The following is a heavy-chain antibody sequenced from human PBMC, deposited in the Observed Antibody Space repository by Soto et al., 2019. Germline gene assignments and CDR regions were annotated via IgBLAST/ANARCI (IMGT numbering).Heavy chain of an antibody. CDR3: ANRGTVVVPAYGMDV. J-gene: IGHJ6*02. Sequence: HPGGSLRLSCAASGFTFNNYAMNWFRQAPGRGLEWVSIISPNGDSTYYADSVKGRFTISRDNSQNTLYLQMNSLRAEDTAVYYCANRGTVVVPAYGMDVWGQGTTVTVSS. CDR1: GFTFNNYA. CDR2: ISPNGDST. D-gene: IGHD2-2*01. V-gene: IGHV3-23*01.